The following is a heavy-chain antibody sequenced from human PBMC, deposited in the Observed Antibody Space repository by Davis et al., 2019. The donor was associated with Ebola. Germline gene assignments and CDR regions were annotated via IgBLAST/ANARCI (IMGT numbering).Heavy chain of an antibody. CDR3: ARRGSSSFGY. Sequence: MPSETLSLTCCVFGGSFSGYYWSWIRQPPGKGLEWIGEINHSGSTNYNPSLKSRVTISVDTSKNQFSLKLSSVTAADTAVYYCARRGSSSFGYWGQGTLVTVSS. J-gene: IGHJ4*02. CDR2: INHSGST. D-gene: IGHD6-6*01. CDR1: GGSFSGYY. V-gene: IGHV4-34*01.